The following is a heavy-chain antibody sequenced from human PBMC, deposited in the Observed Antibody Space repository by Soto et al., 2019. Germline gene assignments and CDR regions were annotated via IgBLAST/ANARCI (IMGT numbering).Heavy chain of an antibody. Sequence: SETLSLTCAVSGGSISSSNWWSWVRQPPGKGLEWIGEIYHSGSTNYNPSLKSRVTISVDKSKNQFSLKLSSVTAADTAVHYCARVGFSYYDFWSGYSPYGMDVWGQGTTVTVSS. CDR3: ARVGFSYYDFWSGYSPYGMDV. CDR2: IYHSGST. CDR1: GGSISSSNW. J-gene: IGHJ6*02. D-gene: IGHD3-3*01. V-gene: IGHV4-4*02.